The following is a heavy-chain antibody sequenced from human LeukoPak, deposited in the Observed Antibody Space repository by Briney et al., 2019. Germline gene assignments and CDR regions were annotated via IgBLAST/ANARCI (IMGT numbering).Heavy chain of an antibody. Sequence: ASVKVSCAASGFTFSSYAMSWVRQAPGKGLEWVSAISGSGGSTYYADSVKGRFTISRDNSKNTLYLQMNSLRAEDTAVYYCAKDSYDYPWSYFDYWGQGTLVTVSS. J-gene: IGHJ4*02. CDR3: AKDSYDYPWSYFDY. CDR2: ISGSGGST. V-gene: IGHV3-23*01. D-gene: IGHD3-16*01. CDR1: GFTFSSYA.